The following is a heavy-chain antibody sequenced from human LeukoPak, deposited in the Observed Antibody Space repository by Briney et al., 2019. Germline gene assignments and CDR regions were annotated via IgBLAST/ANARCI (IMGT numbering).Heavy chain of an antibody. D-gene: IGHD2-2*01. CDR3: ARVERLPAAPYNWFDP. Sequence: ASVKVSCKASGGTFSSYAISWVRQAPGQGLEWMGGIIPIFGTANYAQKFQGRVTITADESTSTAYMELSSLRSEDTAVYYCARVERLPAAPYNWFDPWGQGTLVTVSS. CDR2: IIPIFGTA. V-gene: IGHV1-69*13. J-gene: IGHJ5*02. CDR1: GGTFSSYA.